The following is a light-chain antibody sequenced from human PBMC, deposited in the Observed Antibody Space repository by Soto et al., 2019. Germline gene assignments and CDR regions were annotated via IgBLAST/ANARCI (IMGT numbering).Light chain of an antibody. CDR1: QFISDW. CDR3: QHYNSYPLT. CDR2: DAS. Sequence: DIQMTQSPSTLSASVGDRVNITCRASQFISDWLAWYQQKPGKAPKLPIYDASYLHSGVSARFIGSGSGTEFTLTIGRLQPDDFATYYCQHYNSYPLTFGQGTKVEIE. J-gene: IGKJ1*01. V-gene: IGKV1-5*01.